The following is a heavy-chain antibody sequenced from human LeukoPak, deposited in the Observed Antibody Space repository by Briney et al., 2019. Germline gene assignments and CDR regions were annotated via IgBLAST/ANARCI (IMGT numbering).Heavy chain of an antibody. D-gene: IGHD5-18*01. CDR2: IIPILGIA. Sequence: SVKVSCKASGGTFSSYAISWVRQAPGQGLEWMGRIIPILGIANYAQKFQGRVTITADKSTSTAYMELSSLRSEDTAVYYCASYRTAMACFDYWGQGTLVTVSS. V-gene: IGHV1-69*04. J-gene: IGHJ4*02. CDR3: ASYRTAMACFDY. CDR1: GGTFSSYA.